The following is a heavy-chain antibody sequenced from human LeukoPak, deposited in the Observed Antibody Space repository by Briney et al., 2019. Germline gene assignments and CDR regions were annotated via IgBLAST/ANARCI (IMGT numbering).Heavy chain of an antibody. CDR1: GGSISSLY. D-gene: IGHD6-6*01. CDR3: ARRRAYSSSSPFDY. Sequence: SETVSLTCSVSGGSISSLYWSWIRQPPGKGLEWIGYIYYTGSTNYNPSLKSRVTMFVDMSKNQFSLRLSSVTAADTAVYYCARRRAYSSSSPFDYWGQGTLVTVSS. CDR2: IYYTGST. J-gene: IGHJ4*02. V-gene: IGHV4-59*08.